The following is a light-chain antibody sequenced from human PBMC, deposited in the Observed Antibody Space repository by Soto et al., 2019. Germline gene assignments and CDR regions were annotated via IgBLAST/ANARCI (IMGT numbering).Light chain of an antibody. CDR3: QQYHMWPLT. Sequence: IVLTHSPASLSVSPGERATLSCTASQSISGDLDWYQQKPGQAPRLLIYDASTRATGIPDRFSGSGSGAEFTLTISSLQSEDFAVYYCQQYHMWPLTFGGGTGGYQ. CDR2: DAS. J-gene: IGKJ4*01. CDR1: QSISGD. V-gene: IGKV3-15*01.